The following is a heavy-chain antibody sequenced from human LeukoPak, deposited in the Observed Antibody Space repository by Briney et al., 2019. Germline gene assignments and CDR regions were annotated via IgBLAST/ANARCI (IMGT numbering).Heavy chain of an antibody. CDR1: GYTFTSYG. CDR3: ARGGGNYDSSGYYYYYGMDV. D-gene: IGHD3-22*01. Sequence: GASVKVSCKASGYTFTSYGISWVRQAPGQGLEWMGWISAYNGNTNYAQKLQGRVTMTTDTSTSTAYMELRSLRSDDTAVYYCARGGGNYDSSGYYYYYGMDVWGQGTTVTVSS. J-gene: IGHJ6*02. CDR2: ISAYNGNT. V-gene: IGHV1-18*01.